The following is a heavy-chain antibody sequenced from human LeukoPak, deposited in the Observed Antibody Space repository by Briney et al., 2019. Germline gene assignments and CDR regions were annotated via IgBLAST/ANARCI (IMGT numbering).Heavy chain of an antibody. CDR3: ARSPLWTGELLP. CDR1: GGSISSYY. CDR2: IYTSGST. V-gene: IGHV4-4*08. Sequence: SETLSLTCTVSGGSISSYYWSWIRQPPGKGLEWIGRIYTSGSTNYNPSLKSRVTISVDTSKNQFSLKLSSVTAADTAVYYCARSPLWTGELLPWGQGTLVAVSS. J-gene: IGHJ5*02. D-gene: IGHD3/OR15-3a*01.